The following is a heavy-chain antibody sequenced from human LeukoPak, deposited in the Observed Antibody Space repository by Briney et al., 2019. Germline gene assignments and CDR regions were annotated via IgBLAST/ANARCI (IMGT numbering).Heavy chain of an antibody. Sequence: ASVKVSCKASGYTFTGYYMHWVRQAPGQGLEWMGWINPNSGGTNYAQKFQGRVTMTRDTSVSTAYMELSRLTSDDTAIYYCALLLWFGEFPSGHWGQGTLATVSS. CDR1: GYTFTGYY. J-gene: IGHJ4*02. CDR3: ALLLWFGEFPSGH. V-gene: IGHV1-2*02. CDR2: INPNSGGT. D-gene: IGHD3-10*01.